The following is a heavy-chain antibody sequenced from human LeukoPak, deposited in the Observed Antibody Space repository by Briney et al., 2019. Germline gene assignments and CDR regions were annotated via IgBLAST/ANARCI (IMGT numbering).Heavy chain of an antibody. J-gene: IGHJ4*02. CDR1: GVSVSSGSYF. V-gene: IGHV4-39*07. CDR2: INHSGST. CDR3: AGNFYCGGDCYSDY. D-gene: IGHD2-21*02. Sequence: SETLSLTCTVSGVSVSSGSYFWSWIRQPPGKGLEWIGEINHSGSTNYNPSLKSRVTISVDTSKNQFSLKLSSVTAADTAVYYCAGNFYCGGDCYSDYWGQGTLVTVSS.